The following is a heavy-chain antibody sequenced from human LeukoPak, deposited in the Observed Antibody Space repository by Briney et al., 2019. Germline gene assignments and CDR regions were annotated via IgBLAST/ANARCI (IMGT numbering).Heavy chain of an antibody. V-gene: IGHV4-31*11. J-gene: IGHJ4*02. CDR2: IYYSGST. CDR1: GGSFSGYY. D-gene: IGHD1-26*01. CDR3: ARGAGSYVDY. Sequence: SETLSLTCAVYGGSFSGYYWSWIRQHPGKGLEWIGYIYYSGSTYYNPSLKSRVTISVDTSKNQLSLKLSSVTAADTAVYYCARGAGSYVDYWGQGTLVTVSS.